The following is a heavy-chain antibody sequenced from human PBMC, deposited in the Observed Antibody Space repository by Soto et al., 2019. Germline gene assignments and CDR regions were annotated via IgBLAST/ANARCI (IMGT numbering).Heavy chain of an antibody. CDR3: ASGISRGSGYDFDY. CDR2: INPNSGGT. Sequence: ASVKVSCKASGYTFTGYYMHWVRQAPGQGLEWMGWINPNSGGTNYAQKFQGWVTMTRDTSISTAYMELSRLRSDDTAVYYCASGISRGSGYDFDYWGQGTLVTVSS. J-gene: IGHJ4*02. D-gene: IGHD5-12*01. V-gene: IGHV1-2*04. CDR1: GYTFTGYY.